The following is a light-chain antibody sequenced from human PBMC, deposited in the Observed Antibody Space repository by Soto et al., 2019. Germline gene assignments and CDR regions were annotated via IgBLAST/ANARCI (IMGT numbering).Light chain of an antibody. CDR1: QSVSSSY. Sequence: EIVLTQSPGTLSLSPGERATLSCRASQSVSSSYLAWYQQKPGQAPRLLIYGASSRATGIPDRFSGSGAGTDFTLTIIRLEPEDFAVHYCHQYGSSPLYTFGQGTKLEIK. J-gene: IGKJ2*01. CDR3: HQYGSSPLYT. V-gene: IGKV3-20*01. CDR2: GAS.